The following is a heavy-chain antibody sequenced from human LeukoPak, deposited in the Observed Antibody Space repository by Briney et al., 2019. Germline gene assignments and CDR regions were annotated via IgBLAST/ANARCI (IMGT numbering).Heavy chain of an antibody. CDR1: GGSISSGGYP. V-gene: IGHV4-30-2*01. CDR2: IYHSGST. J-gene: IGHJ4*02. CDR3: ARDSGSNFDY. Sequence: PSETLSLTCAVSGGSISSGGYPWSWIRQPPGKGLEWIGYIYHSGSTYYNPSLKSRVTISVDRSKNQFSLKLSSVTAADTAVYHCARDSGSNFDYWGQGTLVTVSS. D-gene: IGHD2-15*01.